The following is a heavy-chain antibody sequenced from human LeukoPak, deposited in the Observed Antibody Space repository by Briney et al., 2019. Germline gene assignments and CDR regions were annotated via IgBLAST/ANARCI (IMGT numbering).Heavy chain of an antibody. V-gene: IGHV3-23*01. CDR1: GFTFSSYA. J-gene: IGHJ6*03. CDR3: AKVMKGSERLTMVRGVIIKTAGLYYMDV. Sequence: GGSLRLSCAASGFTFSSYAMSWVRQAPGKGLEWVSAISGSGGSTYYADSVKGRFTISRDNSKNTVYLQMNGLRAEDTAVYYCAKVMKGSERLTMVRGVIIKTAGLYYMDVWGKGTTVTVSS. D-gene: IGHD3-10*01. CDR2: ISGSGGST.